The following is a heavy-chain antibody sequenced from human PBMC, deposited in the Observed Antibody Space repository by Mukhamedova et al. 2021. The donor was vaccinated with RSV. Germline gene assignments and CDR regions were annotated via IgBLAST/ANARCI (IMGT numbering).Heavy chain of an antibody. V-gene: IGHV4-38-2*01. CDR2: IFHSGTT. Sequence: EYMGSIFHSGTTYYNLSLKSRVTVSVDTSKSQFSLRLSSVTAADTAVYYCVSGIGLPSNYFDYWGQGILVTVSS. D-gene: IGHD1-14*01. J-gene: IGHJ4*02. CDR3: VSGIGLPSNYFDY.